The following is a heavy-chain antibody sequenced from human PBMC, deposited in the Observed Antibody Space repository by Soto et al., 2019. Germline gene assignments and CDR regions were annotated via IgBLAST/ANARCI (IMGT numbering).Heavy chain of an antibody. J-gene: IGHJ5*02. CDR3: AKDGVARNGDWDWFDP. CDR2: IHGEGAGT. D-gene: IGHD6-19*01. Sequence: EVQLLESGGGLVQPGGSVRLSCAASGFTFRNYAMTWVRQAPGKGLEWVSSIHGEGAGTYYADSVKGRFTCSRDDSKETLYLQRSSLRVDDTAVYYCAKDGVARNGDWDWFDPWGQGTLVTVAS. V-gene: IGHV3-23*01. CDR1: GFTFRNYA.